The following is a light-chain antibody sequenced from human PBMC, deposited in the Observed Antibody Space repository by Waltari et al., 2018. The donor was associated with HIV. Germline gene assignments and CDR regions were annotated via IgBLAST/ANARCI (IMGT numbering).Light chain of an antibody. Sequence: EIVLTQSPATLSLSPGEGATLSCRASQSISSYVGWYQQKPGQAPRLLIYEATNRATGIPARFSGRGSGTDFTLTISSLDPEDFAVYYCQQRATWPLTFGQGTRLEIK. V-gene: IGKV3-11*01. CDR3: QQRATWPLT. CDR1: QSISSY. J-gene: IGKJ5*01. CDR2: EAT.